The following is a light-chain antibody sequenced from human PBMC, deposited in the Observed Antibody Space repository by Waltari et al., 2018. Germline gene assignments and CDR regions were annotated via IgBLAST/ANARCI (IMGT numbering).Light chain of an antibody. V-gene: IGKV3-11*01. J-gene: IGKJ2*01. CDR1: QSISKY. CDR2: DAS. CDR3: QQRSSWPFMYT. Sequence: EIVLTQSPATLSLSPGEKATLSCRASQSISKYLAWYQQKPGQAPRLLIYDASNRPTDIPARFSGSGSGTDFTLTISSLEPEAFAVYYCQQRSSWPFMYTFGQGTKLEIK.